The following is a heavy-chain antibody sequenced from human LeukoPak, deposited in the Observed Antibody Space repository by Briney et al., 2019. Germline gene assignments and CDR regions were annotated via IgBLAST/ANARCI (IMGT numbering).Heavy chain of an antibody. CDR1: GYTFTSYA. Sequence: GASVKVSCKASGYTFTSYAMHWVRQAPGQRLEWMGWINAGNGNTKYSQKFQGRVTITRDTSASTAYMELSSLRSEDTAVYYCARKYSSSWYGEYFQHWGQGTLVTVSS. V-gene: IGHV1-3*01. CDR3: ARKYSSSWYGEYFQH. J-gene: IGHJ1*01. D-gene: IGHD6-13*01. CDR2: INAGNGNT.